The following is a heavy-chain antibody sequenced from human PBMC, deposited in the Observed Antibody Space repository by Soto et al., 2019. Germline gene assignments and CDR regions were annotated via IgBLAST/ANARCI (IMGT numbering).Heavy chain of an antibody. V-gene: IGHV3-30*18. CDR1: GFTFSIYG. D-gene: IGHD1-26*01. CDR3: AKPYSGNYPRPFDY. Sequence: PGGSLRLSCAASGFTFSIYGMHWVRQAPGKGLEWVAAISYHGSNKYYADSVKGRFTISRDNSKNTLYLQMNSLISEDTAVYYCAKPYSGNYPRPFDYWGQGTLVTVSS. CDR2: ISYHGSNK. J-gene: IGHJ4*02.